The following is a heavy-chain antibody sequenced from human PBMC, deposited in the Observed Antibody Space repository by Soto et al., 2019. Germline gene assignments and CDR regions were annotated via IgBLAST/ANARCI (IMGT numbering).Heavy chain of an antibody. J-gene: IGHJ4*02. CDR3: ARADCGGDCPSDY. CDR2: INPNSGGT. V-gene: IGHV1-2*04. Sequence: GASVKVSCKASGYIFTGYYMHWVRQAPGQGLEWMGWINPNSGGTNYAQKFQGWVTMTRDTSISTAYMELSRLRSDDTAVYYCARADCGGDCPSDYWGQGTLVTVSS. CDR1: GYIFTGYY. D-gene: IGHD2-21*01.